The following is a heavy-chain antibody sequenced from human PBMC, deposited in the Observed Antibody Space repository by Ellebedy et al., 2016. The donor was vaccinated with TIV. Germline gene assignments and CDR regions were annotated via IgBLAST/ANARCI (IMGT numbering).Heavy chain of an antibody. V-gene: IGHV3-11*06. Sequence: GESLKISCAASGFSFSDYYMSWIRQAPGKGLEWLSYISSRSSLTNYADSVKGRFTISRDNAKNSLFLEMNVLRAEDTAVYYCARYSTVTYYYGMDVWGQGTTVIVSS. CDR3: ARYSTVTYYYGMDV. D-gene: IGHD4-17*01. CDR1: GFSFSDYY. CDR2: ISSRSSLT. J-gene: IGHJ6*02.